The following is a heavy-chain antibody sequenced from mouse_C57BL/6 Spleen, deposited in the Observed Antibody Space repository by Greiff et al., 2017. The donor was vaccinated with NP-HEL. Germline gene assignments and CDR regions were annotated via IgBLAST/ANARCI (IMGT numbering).Heavy chain of an antibody. CDR2: FYPGSGSI. V-gene: IGHV1-62-2*01. D-gene: IGHD1-1*01. J-gene: IGHJ1*03. CDR1: GYTFTEYT. CDR3: ARHEGDYYGSSYSWYFDV. Sequence: QVQLQQSGAELVKPGASVKLSCKASGYTFTEYTIHWVKQRSGQGLEWIGWFYPGSGSIKYNEKFKDKATLTADKSSSTVYMELSRLTSEDSAVYFCARHEGDYYGSSYSWYFDVWGTGTTVTVSS.